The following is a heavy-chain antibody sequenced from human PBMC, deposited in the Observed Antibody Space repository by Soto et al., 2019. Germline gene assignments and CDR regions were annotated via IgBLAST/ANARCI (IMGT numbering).Heavy chain of an antibody. CDR2: IDSDGSTT. CDR3: ARPGYSNYGPGVDV. V-gene: IGHV3-74*01. J-gene: IGHJ6*02. Sequence: EVQLVESGGGLVQPGGSLRLSCAASGFTFSVYWMHWGRQAPGKGLVWVSRIDSDGSTTSYADSVKGRFTISRDNAKSTLYLQMNSLRAEDTAVYYCARPGYSNYGPGVDVWGQGTTVTVSS. D-gene: IGHD4-4*01. CDR1: GFTFSVYW.